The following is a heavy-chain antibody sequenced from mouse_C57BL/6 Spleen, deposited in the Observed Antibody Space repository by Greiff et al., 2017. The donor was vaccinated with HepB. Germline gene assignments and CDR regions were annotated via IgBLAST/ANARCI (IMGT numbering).Heavy chain of an antibody. CDR2: INPNNGGT. V-gene: IGHV1-26*01. D-gene: IGHD2-3*01. CDR3: AIFYDGYYGFAY. Sequence: VQLQQSGPELVKPGASVKISCKASGYTFTDYYMNWVKQSHGKSLEWIGDINPNNGGTSYNQKFKGKATLTVDKSSSTAYMELRSLTSEDSAVYYCAIFYDGYYGFAYWGQGTLVTVSA. J-gene: IGHJ3*01. CDR1: GYTFTDYY.